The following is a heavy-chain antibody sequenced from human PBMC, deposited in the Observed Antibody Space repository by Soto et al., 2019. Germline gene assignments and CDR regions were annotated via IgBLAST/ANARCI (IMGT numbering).Heavy chain of an antibody. CDR1: GYTFTTYG. CDR2: ISAYNGNT. D-gene: IGHD3-10*01. J-gene: IGHJ4*02. CDR3: TIFFFGSWIPFFDY. Sequence: QVKLVQSGVEVKKPGASVKVSCKASGYTFTTYGITWVRQAPGHGFEWMGWISAYNGNTDYAQNLQGRVTMTTDTSTSTVYMELWSLRSDDTVVYYCTIFFFGSWIPFFDYWGQGTLVTVSS. V-gene: IGHV1-18*01.